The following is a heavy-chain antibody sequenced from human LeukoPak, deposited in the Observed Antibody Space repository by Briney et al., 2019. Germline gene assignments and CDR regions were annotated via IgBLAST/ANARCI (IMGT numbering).Heavy chain of an antibody. CDR3: ARHLIKDIVVVPATPPSYYMDV. D-gene: IGHD2-2*01. Sequence: GASVKVSCKASGYTLTRYYMHWVRQAPGPGLEWMGMIDPSGGSATYGQKFQGRVTMTRDTSTSTVYMELSSLRSEDTAVYFCARHLIKDIVVVPATPPSYYMDVWGKGTTVTVSS. CDR1: GYTLTRYY. V-gene: IGHV1-46*01. J-gene: IGHJ6*03. CDR2: IDPSGGSA.